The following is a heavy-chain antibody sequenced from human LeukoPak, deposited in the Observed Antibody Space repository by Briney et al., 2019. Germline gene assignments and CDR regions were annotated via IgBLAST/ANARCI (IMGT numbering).Heavy chain of an antibody. CDR2: IYYSGST. Sequence: SETLSLTCTVSGGSISSYYWSWLRQPPGKGLEWIGYIYYSGSTNYNPSLKSRVTISVDTSKNQFSLKLSSVTAADTAVYYCARQGIWGFDYWGQGTLVTVSS. CDR3: ARQGIWGFDY. J-gene: IGHJ4*02. D-gene: IGHD3-16*01. CDR1: GGSISSYY. V-gene: IGHV4-59*01.